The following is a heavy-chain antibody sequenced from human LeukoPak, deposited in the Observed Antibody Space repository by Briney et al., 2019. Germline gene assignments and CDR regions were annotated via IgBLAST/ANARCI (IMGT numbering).Heavy chain of an antibody. J-gene: IGHJ6*03. D-gene: IGHD4-17*01. Sequence: GASVKVSCKASGYTFTSYYMHWVRQAPGQGLEWMGIINPSGGSTSYAQKFQGRVTMTRDTSTSTVYMELSRLRSDDTAVYYCARDRGYGDYLNYYYMDVWGKGTTVTVSS. CDR3: ARDRGYGDYLNYYYMDV. CDR1: GYTFTSYY. V-gene: IGHV1-46*01. CDR2: INPSGGST.